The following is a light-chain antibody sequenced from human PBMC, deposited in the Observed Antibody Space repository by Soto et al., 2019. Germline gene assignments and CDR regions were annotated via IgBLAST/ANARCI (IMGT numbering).Light chain of an antibody. V-gene: IGLV2-8*01. CDR1: SIDVGAYKY. Sequence: QSALTQPPSASGSPGHSVTISCTGTSIDVGAYKYVSWYQQYPGKAPKLMIYEVTKRPSGVPDRFSGSKSGNTASLTVSGLQAEDEADYYCTSYVGNDIWVFGGGTKLTVL. CDR2: EVT. CDR3: TSYVGNDIWV. J-gene: IGLJ3*02.